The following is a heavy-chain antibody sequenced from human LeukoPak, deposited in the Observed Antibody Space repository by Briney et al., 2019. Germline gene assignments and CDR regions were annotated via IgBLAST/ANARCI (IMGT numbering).Heavy chain of an antibody. CDR1: GFTFTTYW. D-gene: IGHD6-13*01. CDR2: IKQDGSEK. Sequence: GGSLRLSCAASGFTFTTYWMGWVRQAPGKGLEGVANIKQDGSEKYYVDSVKGRFTISRDNAKNSLYLQMNSLRAEDTAVYYCARVMGPVYRSSWPYYYYYMDVWGKGTTVTVSS. CDR3: ARVMGPVYRSSWPYYYYYMDV. J-gene: IGHJ6*03. V-gene: IGHV3-7*01.